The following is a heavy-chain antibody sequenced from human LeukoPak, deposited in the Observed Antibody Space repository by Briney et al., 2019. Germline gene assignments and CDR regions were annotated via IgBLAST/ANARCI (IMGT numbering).Heavy chain of an antibody. J-gene: IGHJ4*02. CDR1: GFAFGSEA. V-gene: IGHV3-23*01. Sequence: GGSLRLSCGVSGFAFGSEAMNWVRQSPARGLEWVASISPGGGTTYYADSVKGRFTISRDNSKNTLYLQMNSLRAEDTAVYYCAKGPRPGIAAAGTGYWGQGTLVTVSS. CDR3: AKGPRPGIAAAGTGY. CDR2: ISPGGGTT. D-gene: IGHD6-13*01.